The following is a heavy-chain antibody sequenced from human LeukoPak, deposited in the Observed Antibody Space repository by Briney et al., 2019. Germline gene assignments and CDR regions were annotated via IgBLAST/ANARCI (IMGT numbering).Heavy chain of an antibody. Sequence: GGSLRLSCAASGFTFSSFWMDWVRQAPGKGLVWVSRVNTDGTSTNYADSVKGRFTISRDNAKNTLYLQMNSLRAEDTAVYYCARDRGPLIAAESPSFDYWGQGTLVTVSS. CDR2: VNTDGTST. D-gene: IGHD6-13*01. CDR1: GFTFSSFW. J-gene: IGHJ4*02. CDR3: ARDRGPLIAAESPSFDY. V-gene: IGHV3-74*01.